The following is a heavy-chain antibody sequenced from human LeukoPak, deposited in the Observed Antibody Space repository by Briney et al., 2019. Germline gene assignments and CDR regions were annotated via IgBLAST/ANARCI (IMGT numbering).Heavy chain of an antibody. CDR2: ISSSTTYI. CDR3: AREGGKWSPLDY. CDR1: GFTFSSYS. D-gene: IGHD2-15*01. V-gene: IGHV3-21*01. J-gene: IGHJ4*02. Sequence: SGGSLRLSCAASGFTFSSYSMNWVRQAPGKGLEWVSSISSSTTYIYYADSVKGRFTISRDNAKNSLYLQMNSLRAEDTAVYYCAREGGKWSPLDYWGQGTLVTVSS.